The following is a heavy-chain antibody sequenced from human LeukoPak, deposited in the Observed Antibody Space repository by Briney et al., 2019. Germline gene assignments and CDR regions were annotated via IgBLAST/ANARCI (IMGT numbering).Heavy chain of an antibody. CDR2: IYNCSTT. V-gene: IGHV4-4*07. J-gene: IGHJ4*02. Sequence: PSETLSLTCTVSNGSINSYYWGWVRPPAGKGLEWIGRIYNCSTTNYSPSLKSRLSMSLDTSKNQSYLTLRSVTAADTAVYYCGRQGYTASFYFLDYWSQGSLVTVPS. CDR1: NGSINSYY. D-gene: IGHD1-26*01. CDR3: GRQGYTASFYFLDY.